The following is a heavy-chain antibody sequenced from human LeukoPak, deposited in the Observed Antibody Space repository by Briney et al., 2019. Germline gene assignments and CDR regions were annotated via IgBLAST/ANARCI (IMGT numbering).Heavy chain of an antibody. CDR1: GYTFTSYG. V-gene: IGHV1-18*01. J-gene: IGHJ4*02. CDR2: ISAYNGNT. D-gene: IGHD6-19*01. CDR3: ARNSQWLVRGYYFDY. Sequence: ASVKVSCKASGYTFTSYGISWVRQAPGQGLERMGWISAYNGNTNYAQKLQGRVTMTTDTPTSTAYMELRSLRSDDTAVYYCARNSQWLVRGYYFDYWGQGTLVTVSS.